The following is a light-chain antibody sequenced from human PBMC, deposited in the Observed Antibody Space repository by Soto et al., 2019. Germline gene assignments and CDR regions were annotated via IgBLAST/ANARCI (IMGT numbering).Light chain of an antibody. V-gene: IGKV1-39*01. CDR1: QSISSY. J-gene: IGKJ4*01. CDR2: AAS. Sequence: DLQMTQSPSSLSASVGDRVTITCRASQSISSYLNWYQQKPGKAPKLLIYAASSLQSGVPSRFSGSGSGTDFTLTISSLQPEDFAIYYCQQSYTTRPNTFGGGTKVEIK. CDR3: QQSYTTRPNT.